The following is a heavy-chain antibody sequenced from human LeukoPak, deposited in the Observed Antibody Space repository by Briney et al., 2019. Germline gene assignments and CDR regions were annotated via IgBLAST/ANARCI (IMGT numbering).Heavy chain of an antibody. V-gene: IGHV3-NL1*01. J-gene: IGHJ4*02. CDR1: GFTFSSYG. Sequence: PGGSLRLSCAASGFTFSSYGMHWVRQAPGKGLEWVSMIYGGDSTYYADSVKGRFTISRDSSKNTLYLQMNSLRPEDTAVYYCATDPYSKMFGGWGQGTLVSVSS. D-gene: IGHD3-10*01. CDR2: IYGGDST. CDR3: ATDPYSKMFGG.